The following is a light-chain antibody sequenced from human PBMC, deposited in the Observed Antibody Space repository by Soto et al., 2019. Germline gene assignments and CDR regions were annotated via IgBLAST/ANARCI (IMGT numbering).Light chain of an antibody. CDR1: QSISIW. Sequence: IQMTQSPPTLPASVGDRVTITCRASQSISIWLAWYQQKPGRAPKFLIYKASDLENGVPSRFSGSGSGTEFALTISSLQPDDFATYYCQQYDSYPLTFGGGTKVDIK. CDR2: KAS. V-gene: IGKV1-5*03. J-gene: IGKJ4*01. CDR3: QQYDSYPLT.